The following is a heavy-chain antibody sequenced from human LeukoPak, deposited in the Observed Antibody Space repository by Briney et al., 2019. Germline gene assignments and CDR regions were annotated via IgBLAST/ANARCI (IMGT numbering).Heavy chain of an antibody. D-gene: IGHD3-3*01. V-gene: IGHV4-4*07. CDR2: IYTSGST. CDR3: ARVRQYDFWSGYPIGAFDI. J-gene: IGHJ3*02. CDR1: GGSISSYY. Sequence: SETLSLTCTVSGGSISSYYWSWIRQPAGKGLEEIGRIYTSGSTNYNPSLKSRVTMSVDTSKNQFSLKLSSVTAADTAVYYCARVRQYDFWSGYPIGAFDIWGQGTMVTVSS.